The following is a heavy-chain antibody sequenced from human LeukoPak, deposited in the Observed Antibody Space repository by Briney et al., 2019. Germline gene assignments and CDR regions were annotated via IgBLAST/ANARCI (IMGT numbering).Heavy chain of an antibody. J-gene: IGHJ4*02. CDR1: GFIFSSFW. CDR2: IKPDGSLQ. Sequence: GESLGLSCTASGFIFSSFWMAWVRQAPGKGLEWVANIKPDGSLQFYGDSVKGRFTISRDNAKNSLYLQMNNLRAEDTALYYCATSYDSSGCDWGQGTLVTVSS. CDR3: ATSYDSSGCD. V-gene: IGHV3-7*01. D-gene: IGHD3-22*01.